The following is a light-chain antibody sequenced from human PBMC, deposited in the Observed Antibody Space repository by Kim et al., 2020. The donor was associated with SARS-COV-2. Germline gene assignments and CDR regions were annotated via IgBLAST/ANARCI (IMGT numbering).Light chain of an antibody. V-gene: IGLV1-51*01. CDR2: EDN. CDR1: SSNIGNNY. J-gene: IGLJ3*02. Sequence: GQKVTISCSGSSSNIGNNYVSWYQQFPGTAPQLLIYEDNERSSGIPDRFSGSKSGTSATLAITGLQTGDEADYYCGTWDTSLSGGVFGGGTKVTVL. CDR3: GTWDTSLSGGV.